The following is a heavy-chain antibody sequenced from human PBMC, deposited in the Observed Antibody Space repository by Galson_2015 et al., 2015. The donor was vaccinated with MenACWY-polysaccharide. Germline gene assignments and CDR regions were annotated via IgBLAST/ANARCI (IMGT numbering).Heavy chain of an antibody. Sequence: SVKVSCKASGYTFTGYYMHWVRQAPGQGLEWMGWINPNSGGTNYAQTFQGRVTMTRDTSISTPYMELSRLRSDDTAVYYCARDLVPLPYYYDSSGYYYWYFDLWGRGTLVTVSS. J-gene: IGHJ2*01. CDR1: GYTFTGYY. V-gene: IGHV1-2*02. CDR2: INPNSGGT. D-gene: IGHD3-22*01. CDR3: ARDLVPLPYYYDSSGYYYWYFDL.